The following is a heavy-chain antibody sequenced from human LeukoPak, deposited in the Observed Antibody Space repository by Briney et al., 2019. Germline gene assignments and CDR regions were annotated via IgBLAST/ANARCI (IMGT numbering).Heavy chain of an antibody. V-gene: IGHV3-48*04. D-gene: IGHD6-6*01. J-gene: IGHJ5*02. Sequence: GGSLRLSCAASGFTFSSYSMNWVRHAPGKGLEWVSYISSSSSTIYYADSVKGRFTISRDNAKNSLYLQMNSLRAEDTAVYYCARDLRIPLSIAENWFDPWGQGTLVTVSS. CDR3: ARDLRIPLSIAENWFDP. CDR1: GFTFSSYS. CDR2: ISSSSSTI.